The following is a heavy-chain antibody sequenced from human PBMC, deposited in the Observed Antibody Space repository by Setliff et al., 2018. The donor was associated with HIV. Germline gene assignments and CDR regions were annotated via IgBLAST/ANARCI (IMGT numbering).Heavy chain of an antibody. D-gene: IGHD4-17*01. CDR1: GGTFSTYA. Sequence: SVKVSCKASGGTFSTYAITWVRQAPGQGLQWVGGIIPFLNLTHYAQQFQGTVTITADKSTSTAYMEVASLKSEDTAVYYCAAGGASAYYYYYMDVWGKGTTVTVSS. CDR3: AAGGASAYYYYYMDV. J-gene: IGHJ6*03. V-gene: IGHV1-69*10. CDR2: IIPFLNLT.